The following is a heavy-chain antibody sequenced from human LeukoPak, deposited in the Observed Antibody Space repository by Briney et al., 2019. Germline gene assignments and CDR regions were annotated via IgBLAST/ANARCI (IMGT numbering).Heavy chain of an antibody. CDR2: IRSDGSNK. CDR1: GFSSSEYG. D-gene: IGHD2-2*01. V-gene: IGHV3-30*02. CDR3: AKDHCSSCSEDDYLDS. J-gene: IGHJ4*02. Sequence: GGSLRLSCEASGFSSSEYGMHWVRQGPGKRLGWVAFIRSDGSNKYYADSVKGRFTVSRDNSKKTLYLQMNSLRGAATAVYYCAKDHCSSCSEDDYLDSWGQGTLVTVSS.